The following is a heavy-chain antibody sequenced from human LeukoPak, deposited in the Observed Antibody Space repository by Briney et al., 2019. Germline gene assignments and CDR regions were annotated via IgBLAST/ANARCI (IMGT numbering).Heavy chain of an antibody. CDR3: ARAYCSGGSCHFDY. J-gene: IGHJ4*02. CDR1: GGSISSYY. D-gene: IGHD2-15*01. V-gene: IGHV4-59*08. Sequence: TSETLSLTCTVSGGSISSYYWSWIRQPPGKGLEWIGYIYYSGSTNYNPSLKSRVTISVGTSKNQFSLKLSSVTAADTAVYYCARAYCSGGSCHFDYWGQGTLVTVSS. CDR2: IYYSGST.